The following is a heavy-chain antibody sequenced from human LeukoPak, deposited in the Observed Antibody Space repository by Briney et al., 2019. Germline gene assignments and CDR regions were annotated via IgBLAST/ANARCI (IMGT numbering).Heavy chain of an antibody. CDR3: ARGREWELFYDF. D-gene: IGHD1-26*01. V-gene: IGHV4-61*02. CDR1: GASITSGIYY. J-gene: IGHJ4*02. CDR2: IYISGRT. Sequence: PSETLSLTCTVSGASITSGIYYWSWIRQPAGKGLEWIGRIYISGRTNYNPSLKSRVTISVDTPKNQFSLKLNSVTAADTAVYYCARGREWELFYDFWGQGTLVTVSS.